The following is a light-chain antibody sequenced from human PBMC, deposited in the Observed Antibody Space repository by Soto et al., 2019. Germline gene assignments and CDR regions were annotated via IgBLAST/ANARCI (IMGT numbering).Light chain of an antibody. CDR2: GAS. Sequence: EIMLTQSPCTLSLPPAERATHSCTASQSVSSSYLAWYQQKPGQAPRLLIYGASSRDTGIPDRFSGSGSGTDFTLTISRLEPEDFAVYYCQQYGSSSWTFGQGTKVDI. V-gene: IGKV3-20*01. CDR1: QSVSSSY. CDR3: QQYGSSSWT. J-gene: IGKJ1*01.